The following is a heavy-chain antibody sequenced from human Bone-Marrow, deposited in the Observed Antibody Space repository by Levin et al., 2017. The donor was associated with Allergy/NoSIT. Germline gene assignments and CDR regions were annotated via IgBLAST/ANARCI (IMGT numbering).Heavy chain of an antibody. CDR1: GYSFTRYW. Sequence: GESLKISCKVSGYSFTRYWIAWVRQTPGKGLEWMGITYPGDADTRYSPSFQGQVTISADKSKTTAYLQWNSLKASDTAMYYCARLAPLGTAETPDYWGQGTLVTVSS. CDR2: TYPGDADT. D-gene: IGHD1/OR15-1a*01. V-gene: IGHV5-51*01. J-gene: IGHJ4*02. CDR3: ARLAPLGTAETPDY.